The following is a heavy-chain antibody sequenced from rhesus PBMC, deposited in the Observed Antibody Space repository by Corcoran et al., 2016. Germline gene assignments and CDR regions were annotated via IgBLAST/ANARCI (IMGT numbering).Heavy chain of an antibody. CDR3: SRDPYGDY. J-gene: IGHJ4*01. Sequence: EVTLVVSGGGLVQPGGSLRLSGADQGFPYTEYDLKCVPQVPGKGAGGVGLIRKKANGGTAEYAASVKGRVTISRDDSKSIASLQMNSLKTEDTAVYYCSRDPYGDYWGQGVLVTVSS. D-gene: IGHD4-17*01. CDR1: GFPYTEYD. CDR2: IRKKANGGTA. V-gene: IGHV3-116*02.